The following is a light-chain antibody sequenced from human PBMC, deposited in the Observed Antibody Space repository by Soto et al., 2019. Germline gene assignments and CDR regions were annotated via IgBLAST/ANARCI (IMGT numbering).Light chain of an antibody. V-gene: IGKV1-5*01. Sequence: DIQMTQSPSTLSASVGETVTITCRASQTTNNWLAWYQHKPGKAPELLIYDVSTLESGVPSRFSGSGSGTEFTLTIRSLQPDDFATYYGQQSRTFGQGTKLEIK. CDR3: QQSRT. J-gene: IGKJ2*01. CDR1: QTTNNW. CDR2: DVS.